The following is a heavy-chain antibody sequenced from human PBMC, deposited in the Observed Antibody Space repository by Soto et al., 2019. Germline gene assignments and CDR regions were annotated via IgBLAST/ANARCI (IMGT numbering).Heavy chain of an antibody. CDR2: ISWNSDKR. V-gene: IGHV3-9*01. CDR1: GFSLDDYS. J-gene: IGHJ6*02. Sequence: EVQLVESGGDLVQPGASLRLSCAGFGFSLDDYSMHWVRQAPGKGLEWVSGISWNSDKRGFAASVRGRFTVSKDSAKNSLYLQMNSLRIEDTALYYCAKGVRRPGNEMDVWGQGTAVIVSS. D-gene: IGHD1-1*01. CDR3: AKGVRRPGNEMDV.